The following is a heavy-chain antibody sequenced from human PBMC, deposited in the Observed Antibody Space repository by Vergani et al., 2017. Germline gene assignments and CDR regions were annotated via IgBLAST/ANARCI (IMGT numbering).Heavy chain of an antibody. CDR3: ARDPLWFGELSKPLDY. D-gene: IGHD3-10*01. V-gene: IGHV1-69*13. CDR2: TIPFFGTA. CDR1: GDTFNNYA. J-gene: IGHJ4*02. Sequence: QVQLVQSGAEVKKPGSSVKVSCKASGDTFNNYAISWVRQAPGQGLEWLGRTIPFFGTANYAQKFQGRVTITADESTTTAYMELSSLRSEDTAMYYCARDPLWFGELSKPLDYWGQGTLVTVSS.